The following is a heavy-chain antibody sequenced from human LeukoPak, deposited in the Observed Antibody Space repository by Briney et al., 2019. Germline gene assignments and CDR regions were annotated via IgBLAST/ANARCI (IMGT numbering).Heavy chain of an antibody. CDR2: IYSTGKN. D-gene: IGHD6-19*01. CDR3: VRRDTGWNYFDY. CDR1: GGSINSHY. Sequence: PSETLSLTCAVSGGSINSHYWGWIRQPPGKGLQWIGDIYSTGKNNYNPSLKSRVTISLDTSKSHLSLNLTPVLAADTAIYYCVRRDTGWNYFDYWGQGILVTVSS. J-gene: IGHJ4*02. V-gene: IGHV4-4*08.